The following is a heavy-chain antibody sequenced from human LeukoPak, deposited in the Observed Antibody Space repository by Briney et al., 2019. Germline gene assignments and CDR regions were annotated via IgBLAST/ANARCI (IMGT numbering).Heavy chain of an antibody. J-gene: IGHJ3*02. D-gene: IGHD3-22*01. CDR2: IYYSGST. CDR3: ARDPYDSSGYYDIDAFDI. CDR1: GGSTSSSSYY. V-gene: IGHV4-61*01. Sequence: SETLSLTCTVSGGSTSSSSYYWSWIRQPPGTGLEWIGYIYYSGSTNYNPSLKSRVTISVDTSKNQFSLKLSSVTAADTAVYYCARDPYDSSGYYDIDAFDIWGQGTMVTVSS.